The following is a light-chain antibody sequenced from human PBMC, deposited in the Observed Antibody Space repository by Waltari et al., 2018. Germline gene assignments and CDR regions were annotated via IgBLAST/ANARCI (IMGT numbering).Light chain of an antibody. CDR3: QQYDSWPPYT. Sequence: EIVMTQSPATLSVSQGERATLSCRSSQSVSTNLAWYQQKPGQAPRLLIYGASTRATGIPARFSGSGSGTEFTLTISSLQSEDFGVYYCQQYDSWPPYTFGQGTNLEIK. CDR1: QSVSTN. J-gene: IGKJ2*01. V-gene: IGKV3-15*01. CDR2: GAS.